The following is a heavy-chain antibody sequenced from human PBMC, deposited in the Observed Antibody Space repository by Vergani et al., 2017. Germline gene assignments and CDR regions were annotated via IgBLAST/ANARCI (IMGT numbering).Heavy chain of an antibody. J-gene: IGHJ3*02. Sequence: EVQLLQSGGGVIQPGGSVRLSCAASGFTFSACPMSWVRQAPGKGLEWVSGLSASGSSRFYADSVKGRFTISRDNSKNTLFLHMSSLRGEDTAVYYCAKRGNNSGYFDAFDIWGQGTLVTVSS. D-gene: IGHD3-22*01. CDR2: LSASGSSR. CDR1: GFTFSACP. CDR3: AKRGNNSGYFDAFDI. V-gene: IGHV3-23*01.